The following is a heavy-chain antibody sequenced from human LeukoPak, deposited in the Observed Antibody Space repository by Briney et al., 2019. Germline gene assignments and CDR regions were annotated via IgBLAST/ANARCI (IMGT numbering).Heavy chain of an antibody. V-gene: IGHV4-39*07. CDR2: IYYSGST. D-gene: IGHD4-11*01. CDR1: GGSISSSSYY. CDR3: AGTVTTLVDY. J-gene: IGHJ4*02. Sequence: SETLSLTCTVSGGSISSSSYYWGWIRQPPGKGLEWIGSIYYSGSTYYNPSLKSRVTISVDTSKNQFSLKLSSVTAADTAVYYCAGTVTTLVDYWGQGTLVTVSS.